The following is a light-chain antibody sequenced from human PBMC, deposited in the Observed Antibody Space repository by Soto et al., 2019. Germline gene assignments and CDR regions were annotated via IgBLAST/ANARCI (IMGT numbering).Light chain of an antibody. Sequence: QSALTQPASVSGSPGQSITISCTGTSSDVGGYNYVSWYQQHPGKAPKLMIYDVSNRPSGVSNRYSGSKSGNTATLSISGMQAEVEGDYYCSSYTSSSTLVFGGRTKLPVL. V-gene: IGLV2-14*01. CDR3: SSYTSSSTLV. CDR2: DVS. CDR1: SSDVGGYNY. J-gene: IGLJ2*01.